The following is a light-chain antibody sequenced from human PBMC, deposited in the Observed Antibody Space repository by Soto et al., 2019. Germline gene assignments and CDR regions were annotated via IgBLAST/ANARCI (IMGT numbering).Light chain of an antibody. V-gene: IGKV3-20*01. CDR2: GAS. CDR3: QQYGSSGT. Sequence: LTQTPGNLSLHSGGIAHLSSRASQSVSNNYLAWYQQKPGQAPRLLIYGASNRATGIPDRFSGSGSGTDFTLTISRLEPEDFAVYYCQQYGSSGTFGQRAKVDI. CDR1: QSVSNNY. J-gene: IGKJ1*01.